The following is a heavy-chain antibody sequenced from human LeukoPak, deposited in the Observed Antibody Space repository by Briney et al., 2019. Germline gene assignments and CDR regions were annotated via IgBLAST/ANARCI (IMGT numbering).Heavy chain of an antibody. CDR3: ARVPSRSLVRGVYYFDY. Sequence: ASVKVSCKAPGYTFTGYYMHWVRQAPGQGLEWMGWINPNSGGTNYAQKFQGRVTMTRDTSISTAYMELSRLRSDDTAVYYCARVPSRSLVRGVYYFDYWGQGTLVTVSS. CDR2: INPNSGGT. CDR1: GYTFTGYY. J-gene: IGHJ4*02. D-gene: IGHD3-10*01. V-gene: IGHV1-2*02.